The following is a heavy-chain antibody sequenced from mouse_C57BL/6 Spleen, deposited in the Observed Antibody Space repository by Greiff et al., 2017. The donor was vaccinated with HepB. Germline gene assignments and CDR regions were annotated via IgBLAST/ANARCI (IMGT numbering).Heavy chain of an antibody. D-gene: IGHD2-4*01. Sequence: VQLQQPGAELVKPGASVKLSCKASGYTFTSYWMHWVKQRPGQGLEWIGMIHPNSGSTNYNEKFKSKATLTVDKSSSTAYMQLSSLTSEDSAVYYGARWHDYDGDYAMDYWGQGTSVTVSS. CDR2: IHPNSGST. CDR1: GYTFTSYW. CDR3: ARWHDYDGDYAMDY. V-gene: IGHV1-64*01. J-gene: IGHJ4*01.